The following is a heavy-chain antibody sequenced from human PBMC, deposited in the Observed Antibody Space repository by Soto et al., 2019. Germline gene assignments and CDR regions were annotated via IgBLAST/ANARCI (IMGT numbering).Heavy chain of an antibody. J-gene: IGHJ4*02. V-gene: IGHV4-59*01. CDR1: GGSISSYY. Sequence: SETLSLTCTVSGGSISSYYWSWFRQPPGKGLEWIGYIYYSGSTNYNPSLKSRVTISVDTSKNQFSLKLSSVTAADTAVYYCARVIPYYDFWSGPGYFDYWGQGTLVTVSS. CDR3: ARVIPYYDFWSGPGYFDY. CDR2: IYYSGST. D-gene: IGHD3-3*01.